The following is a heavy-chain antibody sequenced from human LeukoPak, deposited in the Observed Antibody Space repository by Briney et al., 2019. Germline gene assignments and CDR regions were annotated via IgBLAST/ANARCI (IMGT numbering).Heavy chain of an antibody. V-gene: IGHV1-18*04. Sequence: GASVKVSCKASGYTFTGYYIHWVRQAPGQGLEWMGWISAYNGNTSYAQKLQGRVTMTTDTSTSTAYMELRSLRSDDTAVYYCARGGDYGDSSDYWGQGTLVTVSS. CDR1: GYTFTGYY. CDR2: ISAYNGNT. D-gene: IGHD4-17*01. J-gene: IGHJ4*02. CDR3: ARGGDYGDSSDY.